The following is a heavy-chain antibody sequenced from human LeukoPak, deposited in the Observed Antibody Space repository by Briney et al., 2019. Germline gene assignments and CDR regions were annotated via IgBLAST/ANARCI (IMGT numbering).Heavy chain of an antibody. J-gene: IGHJ5*02. D-gene: IGHD2-15*01. CDR2: IQSIGGT. V-gene: IGHV4-59*12. CDR3: ARGAGYCSGGSCRNWFDP. CDR1: GGSISDYY. Sequence: PSETLSLTCSVSGGSISDYYWTWIRQSPEKGLEWIGYIQSIGGTNYNPSLKSRVTISVDTSKNQFSLKLSSVTAADTAVYYCARGAGYCSGGSCRNWFDPWGQGTLVTVSS.